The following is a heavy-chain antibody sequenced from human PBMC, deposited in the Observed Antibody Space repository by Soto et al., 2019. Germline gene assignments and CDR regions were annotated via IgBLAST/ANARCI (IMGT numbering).Heavy chain of an antibody. CDR2: IKSKTDGGTT. D-gene: IGHD6-19*01. CDR1: GFTFSNAW. J-gene: IGHJ4*02. V-gene: IGHV3-15*01. CDR3: TTDRQWLSLFDY. Sequence: GGSLRLSCAASGFTFSNAWMSWVRQAPGKGLEWVGRIKSKTDGGTTDYAAPVKGRFTISRDDSKNTLYLQMNSLKTEDTAVYYCTTDRQWLSLFDYWGQGTLVTVSS.